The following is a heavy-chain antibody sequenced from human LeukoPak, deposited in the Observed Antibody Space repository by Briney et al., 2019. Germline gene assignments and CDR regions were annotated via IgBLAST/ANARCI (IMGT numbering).Heavy chain of an antibody. D-gene: IGHD1-1*01. CDR3: ARAESWNVRGLVDY. CDR2: ISYDGSNK. V-gene: IGHV3-30*04. CDR1: VFTFSSYA. Sequence: GGSLRLSCAASVFTFSSYAMHWVRQAPGKGLEWVAVISYDGSNKYYADSVKGRFTISRDNSKNTLYLQMNSLRAEDTAVYYCARAESWNVRGLVDYWGQGTLVTVSS. J-gene: IGHJ4*02.